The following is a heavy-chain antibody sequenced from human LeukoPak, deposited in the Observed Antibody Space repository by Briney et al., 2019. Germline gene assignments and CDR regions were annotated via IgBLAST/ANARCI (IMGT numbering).Heavy chain of an antibody. Sequence: SETLSLTCAVYGGSFSGYYWSWIRQPPGKGLEWIGYISYSGSTHYTPSLKSRVTISKDTSRNQFSLEVASVTAADTAVYYCARGGEGYFYVSWGQGTLVTVSS. CDR1: GGSFSGYY. CDR2: ISYSGST. D-gene: IGHD5-24*01. CDR3: ARGGEGYFYVS. V-gene: IGHV4-34*01. J-gene: IGHJ5*02.